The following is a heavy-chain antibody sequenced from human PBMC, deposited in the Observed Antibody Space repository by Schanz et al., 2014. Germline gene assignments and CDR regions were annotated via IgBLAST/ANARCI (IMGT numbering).Heavy chain of an antibody. CDR1: GYTFTSYD. V-gene: IGHV1-8*02. CDR2: MNPNSGNT. D-gene: IGHD6-13*01. CDR3: ARDLIAAAESWFDP. J-gene: IGHJ5*02. Sequence: QVQLVQSGAEVKKPGASVRLSCEASGYTFTSYDINWVRQAPGQGLEWMGWMNPNSGNTGYAQKFQGRVTMTRHTSISTAYMELSSLKSDDTAVYYCARDLIAAAESWFDPWGQGTPITVSS.